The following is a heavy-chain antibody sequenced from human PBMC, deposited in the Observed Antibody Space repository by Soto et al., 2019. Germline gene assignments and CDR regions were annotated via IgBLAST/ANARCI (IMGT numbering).Heavy chain of an antibody. CDR1: GFTFSSAW. D-gene: IGHD1-26*01. V-gene: IGHV3-15*07. CDR3: TTDQVGPTLFDY. CDR2: IKSKTDGGTT. J-gene: IGHJ4*02. Sequence: EVQLVESGGDLVKPGGSLRLSCAASGFTFSSAWMNWVRQAPGKGLEWVGRIKSKTDGGTTDYAAPVKGRFTISRDDSKNTLFLQMNRLKTEDTAVYYCTTDQVGPTLFDYWGQGALLTVSS.